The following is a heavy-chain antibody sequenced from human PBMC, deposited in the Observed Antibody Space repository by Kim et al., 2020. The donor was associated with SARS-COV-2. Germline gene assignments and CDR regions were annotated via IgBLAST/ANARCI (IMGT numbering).Heavy chain of an antibody. V-gene: IGHV3-30*04. D-gene: IGHD6-13*01. CDR1: GFSFSNYA. CDR3: ARKPTTSSWSYYFEY. CDR2: ISYDGTNK. J-gene: IGHJ4*01. Sequence: GGSLRLSCAASGFSFSNYAMFWVRQAPGKGLEWVALISYDGTNKDYADSVKGRFTISRDNSKSTLYLQMNSLRVADTAVYFCARKPTTSSWSYYFEYCGQGTLVTVSS.